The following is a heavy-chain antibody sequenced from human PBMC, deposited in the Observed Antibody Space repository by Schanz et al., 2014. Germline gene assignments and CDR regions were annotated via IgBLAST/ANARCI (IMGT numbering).Heavy chain of an antibody. CDR1: GYIFINSG. Sequence: GPGVKKPGATVKVSCKASGYIFINSGISWVRQAPGQGLEWMGWISVYNHNKEYDQKFQGRVTMTTDTSTSTAYMALRSLRSDDTAVYYCAKAEYDILTDSYSRLDPWGQGTLVTVSS. D-gene: IGHD3-9*01. CDR2: ISVYNHNK. V-gene: IGHV1-18*01. CDR3: AKAEYDILTDSYSRLDP. J-gene: IGHJ5*02.